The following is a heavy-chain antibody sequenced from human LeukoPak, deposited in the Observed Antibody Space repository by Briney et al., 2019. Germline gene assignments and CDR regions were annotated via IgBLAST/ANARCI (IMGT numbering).Heavy chain of an antibody. D-gene: IGHD2-21*01. J-gene: IGHJ4*02. CDR2: TSRGGSDI. V-gene: IGHV3-48*03. CDR1: GSTFSNHE. Sequence: GGSLRLSCVTSGSTFSNHEMNWVRQAPGKGLEWVAYTSRGGSDISYADSAKGRFTISSDIASNTLYLQMNSLRVEDTAVYFCVRARLIRLENFFDYWGQGTLVTVSS. CDR3: VRARLIRLENFFDY.